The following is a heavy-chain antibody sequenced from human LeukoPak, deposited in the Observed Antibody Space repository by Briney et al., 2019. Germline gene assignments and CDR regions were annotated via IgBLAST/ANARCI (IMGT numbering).Heavy chain of an antibody. CDR2: ISSSGNTI. V-gene: IGHV3-48*03. CDR3: ARDSVSYDSTDFDY. Sequence: GGSLRLSCAASGFTFSSYEMNWVRQAPGKGLEWVSYISSSGNTIYYADSVKGRFTISRDNAKNSLFLQMNSLRAEDTGIYYCARDSVSYDSTDFDYWGQGTLVTVSS. D-gene: IGHD3-22*01. CDR1: GFTFSSYE. J-gene: IGHJ4*02.